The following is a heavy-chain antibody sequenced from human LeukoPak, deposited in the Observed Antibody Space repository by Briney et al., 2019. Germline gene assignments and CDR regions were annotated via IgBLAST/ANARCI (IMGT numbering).Heavy chain of an antibody. J-gene: IGHJ4*02. CDR2: ISAYKGNI. Sequence: ASVKVSCKASGYPLSSYGISWVRQAPGQGLEWMAWISAYKGNINYAQKLQGRVTMTTDTSTSTAYMELRSLRSDDTAVYYCARTIGGSYSAFDYWGQGTLVTVSS. V-gene: IGHV1-18*01. CDR1: GYPLSSYG. D-gene: IGHD1-26*01. CDR3: ARTIGGSYSAFDY.